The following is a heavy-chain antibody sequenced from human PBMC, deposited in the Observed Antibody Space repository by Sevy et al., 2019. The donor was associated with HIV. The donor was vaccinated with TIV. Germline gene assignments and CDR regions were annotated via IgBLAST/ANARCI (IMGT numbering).Heavy chain of an antibody. D-gene: IGHD3-10*01. CDR2: IYSGGST. V-gene: IGHV3-53*01. Sequence: GGSLRLSCAASGFTVSSNYMSWVRQAPGKGLEWVSVIYSGGSTYYADSVKGRFTISRDNSKNTLYLQMNSLRAEVTAVYYCASAYYGSGSYIDPWGQGTLVTVSS. J-gene: IGHJ5*02. CDR1: GFTVSSNY. CDR3: ASAYYGSGSYIDP.